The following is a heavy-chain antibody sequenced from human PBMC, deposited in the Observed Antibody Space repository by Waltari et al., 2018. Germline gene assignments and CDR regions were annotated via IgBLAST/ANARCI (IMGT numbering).Heavy chain of an antibody. CDR1: GYTFTSYD. CDR2: RTPTCGNK. D-gene: IGHD3-10*01. J-gene: IGHJ5*02. Sequence: QVQLVQSGAEVKKPGASVKVSCKASGYTFTSYDINWVRQDTGQGLEGMGRRTPTCGNKAYAQKFQGKITMTRNTSISTAYREVSSLGSEDTAVYYCARGGGFYGSGTPLNWFDPWGQGTLVTVSS. CDR3: ARGGGFYGSGTPLNWFDP. V-gene: IGHV1-8*01.